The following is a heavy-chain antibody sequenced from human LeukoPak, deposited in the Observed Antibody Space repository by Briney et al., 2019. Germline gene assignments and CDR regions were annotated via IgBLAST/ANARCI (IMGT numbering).Heavy chain of an antibody. CDR3: AKDGLSGSLSD. V-gene: IGHV3-30*02. CDR1: GFTFSSYG. CDR2: IRYGGSNK. J-gene: IGHJ4*02. Sequence: GGSLRLSCAASGFTFSSYGMHWVRQAPGKGLEWVAFIRYGGSNKYYADSVKGRFTISRDNSKNKLYLQMNSLRAEDTAVYYCAKDGLSGSLSDWGQGTLVTVSS. D-gene: IGHD1-26*01.